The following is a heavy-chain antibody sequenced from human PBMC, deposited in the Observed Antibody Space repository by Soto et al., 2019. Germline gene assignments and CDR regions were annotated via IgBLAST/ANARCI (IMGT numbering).Heavy chain of an antibody. Sequence: SLTCTVSGGSISSSSYYWGWIRQPPGKGLEWIGSIYYSGSTYYNPSLKSRVTISVDTSKNQFSLKLSSVTAADTAVYYCARLSHYRIDYWGQGTLVTVSS. J-gene: IGHJ4*02. CDR3: ARLSHYRIDY. D-gene: IGHD1-26*01. V-gene: IGHV4-39*01. CDR2: IYYSGST. CDR1: GGSISSSSYY.